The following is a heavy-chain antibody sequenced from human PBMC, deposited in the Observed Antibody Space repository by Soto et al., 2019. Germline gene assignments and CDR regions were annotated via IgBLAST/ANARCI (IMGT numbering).Heavy chain of an antibody. CDR3: ARRRGRSVFDY. J-gene: IGHJ4*02. CDR2: IDLSDSYK. D-gene: IGHD2-15*01. CDR1: GYSFLNNW. Sequence: PVHSPKISCKCSGYSFLNNWITWVRQMPGEGLEWMGRIDLSDSYKSYRPSFQGHFSFPADTSINTAYLQWGSLKASDTAMYYCARRRGRSVFDYWGQGTLVTLSS. V-gene: IGHV5-10-1*01.